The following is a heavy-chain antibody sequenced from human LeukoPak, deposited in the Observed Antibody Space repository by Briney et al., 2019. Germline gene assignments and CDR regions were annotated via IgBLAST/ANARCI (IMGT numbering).Heavy chain of an antibody. Sequence: GRSLRLSCAASGFTFSTYAMHWVRQAPGKGLEWVAVISYDGSNKYYADSVKGRFTTSRDNSKNTLYLQMNSLRAEDTAVYYCARDPSRPYSSSWLDYWGQGTLVTVSS. V-gene: IGHV3-30*03. CDR2: ISYDGSNK. CDR1: GFTFSTYA. D-gene: IGHD6-13*01. CDR3: ARDPSRPYSSSWLDY. J-gene: IGHJ4*02.